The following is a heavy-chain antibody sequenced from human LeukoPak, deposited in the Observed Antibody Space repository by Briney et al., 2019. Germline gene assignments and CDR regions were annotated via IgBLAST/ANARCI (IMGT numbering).Heavy chain of an antibody. CDR2: IYYSGTT. J-gene: IGHJ4*02. CDR1: GGSISPLY. Sequence: SETLSLTCAVSGGSISPLYWSWIRQPPGKGLEFIGYIYYSGTTNYNPSLKSRVTLSVDTSKNQFSLKLSSVTAADTAVYYCARGGVAAKYYFDSWGQGTLVTVSS. CDR3: ARGGVAAKYYFDS. D-gene: IGHD3-10*01. V-gene: IGHV4-59*11.